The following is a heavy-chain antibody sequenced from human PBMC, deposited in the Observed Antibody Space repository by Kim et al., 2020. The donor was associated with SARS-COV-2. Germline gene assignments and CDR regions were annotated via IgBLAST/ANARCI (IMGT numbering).Heavy chain of an antibody. V-gene: IGHV3-23*01. CDR3: ANPEWDGYSSLNDY. J-gene: IGHJ4*02. CDR1: GFTFSSYA. Sequence: GGSLRLSCAASGFTFSSYAMSWVRQAPGKGLEWVSAISGSGGSTYYADSVKGRFTISRDNSKNTLYLQMNSLRAEDTAVYYCANPEWDGYSSLNDYWGQGTLVTVSS. CDR2: ISGSGGST. D-gene: IGHD5-18*01.